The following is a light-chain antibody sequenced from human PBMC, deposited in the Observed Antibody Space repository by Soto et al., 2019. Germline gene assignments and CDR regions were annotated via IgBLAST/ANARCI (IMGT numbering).Light chain of an antibody. V-gene: IGKV1-5*03. CDR3: QQYNSYSEA. Sequence: DVQMTQSPSTLSASVGDRVTITCRASQSISSWLAWYQQKPGKAPKLLISQASSLESGVPSRFSGSGSETEFTLTISGLQPDDFASYYCQQYNSYSEAFGQGTKVAIK. CDR2: QAS. CDR1: QSISSW. J-gene: IGKJ1*01.